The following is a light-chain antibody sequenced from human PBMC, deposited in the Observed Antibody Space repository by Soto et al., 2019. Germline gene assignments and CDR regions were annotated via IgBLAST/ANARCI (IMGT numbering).Light chain of an antibody. V-gene: IGLV1-47*02. CDR2: SYN. CDR1: NSNIGSNF. CDR3: SSYTSTSPVV. Sequence: QSVLTQPPSASGTPGQRVTISCSGTNSNIGSNFVYWYQHLPGTTPKLLVFSYNQRPSGVPDRFSGSKSGSSASLAISGLRSEDEADYYCSSYTSTSPVVFGGGTKLTVL. J-gene: IGLJ2*01.